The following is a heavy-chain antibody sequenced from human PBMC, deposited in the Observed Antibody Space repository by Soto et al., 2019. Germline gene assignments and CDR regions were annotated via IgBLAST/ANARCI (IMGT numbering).Heavy chain of an antibody. D-gene: IGHD3-3*01. CDR1: GGGIGTNS. Sequence: PAKLPCKDCGGGIGTNSRCWVQQENRQGLEWMGAIIPMFGSPKYAQKFQGRVTITADNPTSTIYMEMISLTSADTAVYYCARGGFVAGLYSAMDVWGQGTSVTVSS. J-gene: IGHJ6*02. V-gene: IGHV1-69*06. CDR3: ARGGFVAGLYSAMDV. CDR2: IIPMFGSP.